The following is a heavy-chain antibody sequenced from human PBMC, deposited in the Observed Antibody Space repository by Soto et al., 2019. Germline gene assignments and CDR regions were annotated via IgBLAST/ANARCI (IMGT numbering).Heavy chain of an antibody. CDR3: ARDGSSSSLDAFDI. D-gene: IGHD6-6*01. CDR1: GGSISSSNW. V-gene: IGHV4-4*02. CDR2: IYHSGST. J-gene: IGHJ3*02. Sequence: PSETLSLTCAVSGGSISSSNWWSWVRQPPGKGLEWIGEIYHSGSTNYNPSLKSRVTISVDKSKNQFSLKLSSVTAADTAVYYCARDGSSSSLDAFDIWGQGTMVTVSS.